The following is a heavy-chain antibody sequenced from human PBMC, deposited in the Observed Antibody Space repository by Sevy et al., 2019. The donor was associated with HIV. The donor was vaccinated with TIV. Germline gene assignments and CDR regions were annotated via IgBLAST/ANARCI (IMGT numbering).Heavy chain of an antibody. J-gene: IGHJ4*02. CDR3: AKEWTQLSDWYGELDY. CDR1: GFTFSNYA. D-gene: IGHD6-19*01. CDR2: IRISGGNT. Sequence: GGSLRLSCAASGFTFSNYAMSWVRQAPGKGLEWVSSIRISGGNTYYADSVKGRFTISRDDSKSTLYLQMNSLRAEDTAVYYCAKEWTQLSDWYGELDYWGQGSLVTVSS. V-gene: IGHV3-23*01.